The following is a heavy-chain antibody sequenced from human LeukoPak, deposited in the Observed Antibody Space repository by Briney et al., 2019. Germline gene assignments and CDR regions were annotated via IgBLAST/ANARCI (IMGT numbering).Heavy chain of an antibody. V-gene: IGHV1-2*04. CDR1: GYTFTGYY. CDR3: ARALLYDILTGTVVHYYYGMDV. J-gene: IGHJ6*02. Sequence: ASVKVSCKASGYTFTGYYMHWVRQAPGQGLEWMGWINPNSGGTNYAQKFQGWVTMTRDTSISTAYMELSRLRSDDTAVYYCARALLYDILTGTVVHYYYGMDVWGQGTTVTVSS. CDR2: INPNSGGT. D-gene: IGHD3-9*01.